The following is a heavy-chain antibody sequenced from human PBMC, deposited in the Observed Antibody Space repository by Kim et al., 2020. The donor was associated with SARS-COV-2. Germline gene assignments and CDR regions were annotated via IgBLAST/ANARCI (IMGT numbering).Heavy chain of an antibody. J-gene: IGHJ3*02. CDR3: ARDTPGQKAYDI. V-gene: IGHV6-1*01. Sequence: YAGSVKSRITINADTSKNQFSRQLNSVSPEDTAVYYCARDTPGQKAYDIWGQGTMVTVSS.